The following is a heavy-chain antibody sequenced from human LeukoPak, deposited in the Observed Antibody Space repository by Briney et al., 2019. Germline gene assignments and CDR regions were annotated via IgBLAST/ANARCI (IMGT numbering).Heavy chain of an antibody. CDR1: GGSFSGYY. CDR2: INHSGST. D-gene: IGHD3-10*01. V-gene: IGHV4-34*01. Sequence: PSETLSLTCAAYGGSFSGYYWSWIRQPPGKGLEWIGEINHSGSTNYNPSLKSLVTISVDTSKNQFSLKLSSVTAADTAVYYCARVATMVRGAFHYYMDVWGKGTTVTISS. CDR3: ARVATMVRGAFHYYMDV. J-gene: IGHJ6*03.